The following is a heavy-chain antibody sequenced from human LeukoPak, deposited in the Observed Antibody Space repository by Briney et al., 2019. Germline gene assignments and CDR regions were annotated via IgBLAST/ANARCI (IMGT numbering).Heavy chain of an antibody. V-gene: IGHV2-70*11. CDR2: IDWDDDK. J-gene: IGHJ4*02. CDR3: ARMGCGSYPNYFDY. Sequence: SGPALVKPTQTLTLTCSFSGFSLSTSGMCVSWIRQPPGKALEWLARIDWDDDKYYSTSLKTRLTISKDTAKNQVDLTMTNMDPVDTATYYCARMGCGSYPNYFDYWGQGTLVTVSS. D-gene: IGHD1-26*01. CDR1: GFSLSTSGMC.